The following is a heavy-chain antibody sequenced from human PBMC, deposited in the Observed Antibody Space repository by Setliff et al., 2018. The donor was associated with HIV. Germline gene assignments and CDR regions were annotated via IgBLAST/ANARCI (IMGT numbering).Heavy chain of an antibody. CDR1: GASFSGYY. Sequence: PSETLSLTCAVYGASFSGYYWAWIRQSPGTGLEWIGEINHSGITNYNPSLQSRVIISLDTSKNQFSLKLTSVTAADTAMYYCAAFLVSPVTTQDYWGQGTPVTVSS. D-gene: IGHD4-17*01. CDR3: AAFLVSPVTTQDY. V-gene: IGHV4-34*01. J-gene: IGHJ4*02. CDR2: INHSGIT.